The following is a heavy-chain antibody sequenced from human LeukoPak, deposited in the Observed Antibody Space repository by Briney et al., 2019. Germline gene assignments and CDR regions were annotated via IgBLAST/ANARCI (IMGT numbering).Heavy chain of an antibody. Sequence: GGSLRLSCAASGFTFSNAWMSWVRQAPGKGLEWVGRIKSKTDGGTTDYAAPVKGRFTISRDDSKNTLYLQMNSLKTEDTAVYYCTTDQVGASWYFDYWGQGTLVTVSS. CDR1: GFTFSNAW. D-gene: IGHD1-26*01. J-gene: IGHJ4*02. CDR3: TTDQVGASWYFDY. CDR2: IKSKTDGGTT. V-gene: IGHV3-15*01.